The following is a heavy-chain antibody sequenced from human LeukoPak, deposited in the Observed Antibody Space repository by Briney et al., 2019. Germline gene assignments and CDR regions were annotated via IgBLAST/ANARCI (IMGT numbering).Heavy chain of an antibody. D-gene: IGHD1-26*01. V-gene: IGHV1-3*01. J-gene: IGHJ4*02. CDR1: GYTFSRYG. CDR3: ARDGNGSWYFDY. Sequence: ASVTVSCKASGYTFSRYGMHWVRQAPGQRLEWMGWINAGNENTKYSQKFQGRVSMTRDTSTSTVYMELSSLRSEDTAVYYCARDGNGSWYFDYWGQGTLVTVSS. CDR2: INAGNENT.